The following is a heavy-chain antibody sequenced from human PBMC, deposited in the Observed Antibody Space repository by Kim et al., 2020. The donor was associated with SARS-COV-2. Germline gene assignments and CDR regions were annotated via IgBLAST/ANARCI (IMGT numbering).Heavy chain of an antibody. Sequence: SETLSLTCAVYGGSFSGYYWSWIRQPPGKGLEWIGEINHSGSTNYNPSLKSRVTISVDTSKNQFSLKLSSVTAADTAVYYCARYQVRGVIRPYYYGMDVWGQGTTVTVSS. CDR1: GGSFSGYY. CDR3: ARYQVRGVIRPYYYGMDV. V-gene: IGHV4-34*01. J-gene: IGHJ6*02. D-gene: IGHD3-10*01. CDR2: INHSGST.